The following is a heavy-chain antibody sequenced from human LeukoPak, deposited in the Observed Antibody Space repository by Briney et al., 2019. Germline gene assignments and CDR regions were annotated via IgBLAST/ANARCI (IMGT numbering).Heavy chain of an antibody. CDR2: IYPGDSDT. D-gene: IGHD5-24*01. CDR1: GYSFTSYW. J-gene: IGHJ6*03. Sequence: GESLKISCKGSGYSFTSYWIGWVHQMPGKGLEWMGIIYPGDSDTRYSPSFQGQVTISADKSISTAYLQWSSLKASDTAMYYCARQGGRDGSYYYYYYMDVWGKGTTVAVSS. V-gene: IGHV5-51*07. CDR3: ARQGGRDGSYYYYYYMDV.